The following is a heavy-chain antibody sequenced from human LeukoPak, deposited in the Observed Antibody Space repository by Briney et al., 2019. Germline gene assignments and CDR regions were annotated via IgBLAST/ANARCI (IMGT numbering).Heavy chain of an antibody. CDR2: IFGSGGST. CDR1: GFTFSSYA. D-gene: IGHD3-9*01. Sequence: GGSLRLSCAASGFTFSSYAMYWVRQAPGRGLEWVSGIFGSGGSTHYADSVKGRFTISRDNSKNTVYLQMNSLRAEDTAVYYCAKGNFDWSYFDYWGQGTLVTVSS. V-gene: IGHV3-23*01. J-gene: IGHJ4*02. CDR3: AKGNFDWSYFDY.